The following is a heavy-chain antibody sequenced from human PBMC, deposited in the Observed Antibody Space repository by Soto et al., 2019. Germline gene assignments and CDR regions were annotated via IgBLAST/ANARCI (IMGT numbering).Heavy chain of an antibody. J-gene: IGHJ4*02. CDR3: ASIADY. D-gene: IGHD2-21*01. CDR2: LTHDGRRD. CDR1: GFTVTTYG. V-gene: IGHV3-30*03. Sequence: QVQLVESGGGVVQPGRSLRLSCAAAGFTVTTYGMQWVRQDPGKGLEWVASLTHDGRRDFYADSVKGRFTISRDTSKNTLYLHMNSLRPEETAVYYGASIADYWGQGNMVTVS.